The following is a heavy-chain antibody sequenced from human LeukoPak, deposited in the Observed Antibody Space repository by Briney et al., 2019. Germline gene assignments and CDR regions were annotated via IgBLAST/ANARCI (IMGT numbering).Heavy chain of an antibody. Sequence: GGSLRLSCAASGFTFSSYAMHWVRQAPGKGLEWVAVISYDGSNKYYADSVKGRFTISRDNSKNTLYLQMNSLRAEDTAVYYCAREGPKDYYDSSGPLDYWGQGTLVTVSS. V-gene: IGHV3-30*04. CDR1: GFTFSSYA. CDR3: AREGPKDYYDSSGPLDY. J-gene: IGHJ4*02. CDR2: ISYDGSNK. D-gene: IGHD3-22*01.